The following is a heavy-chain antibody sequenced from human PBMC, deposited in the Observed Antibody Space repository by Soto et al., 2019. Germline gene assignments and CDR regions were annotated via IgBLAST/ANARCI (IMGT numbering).Heavy chain of an antibody. D-gene: IGHD2-2*01. V-gene: IGHV3-9*01. CDR3: AKDFTNYYYYYYMDV. J-gene: IGHJ6*03. CDR2: ISWNSGSI. CDR1: GFTFDDYA. Sequence: DVQLVESGGGLVQPGRSLRLSCAASGFTFDDYAMHWVRQAPGKGLEWVSGISWNSGSIGYADSVKGRFTISRDNAKNSLYLQMNSLRAEDTALYYCAKDFTNYYYYYYMDVWGKGTTVTVSS.